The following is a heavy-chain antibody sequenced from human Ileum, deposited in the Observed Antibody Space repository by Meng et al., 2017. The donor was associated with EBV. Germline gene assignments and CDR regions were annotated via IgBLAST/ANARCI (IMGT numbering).Heavy chain of an antibody. V-gene: IGHV4-39*01. CDR1: VGSIIGSPYY. CDR2: VHYSGST. CDR3: ARQGLLSTSGWIDS. D-gene: IGHD2-15*01. J-gene: IGHJ5*01. Sequence: LQLQESAPGLLKPSETPSLTCTVSVGSIIGSPYYWGWIRQPPGEGLEWIGSVHYSGSTYYNPSLKSRQTIAADTSKNQFSLRLSSVTAADTAVYYCARQGLLSTSGWIDSWGQGALVTVSS.